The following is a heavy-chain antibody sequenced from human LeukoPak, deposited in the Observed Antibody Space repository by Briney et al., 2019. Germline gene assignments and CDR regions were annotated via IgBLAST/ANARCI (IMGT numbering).Heavy chain of an antibody. CDR2: ISDSGGTT. CDR3: AKRGVVIRVILVGFHKQAYYFES. CDR1: GITLSNYG. V-gene: IGHV3-23*01. Sequence: GGSLRLSCVVSGITLSNYGMSWVRQAPGKGLEWVAGISDSGGTTNYADSVKGRFTGSRDNPKNTLYLQMNSLRAEDTAVYFCAKRGVVIRVILVGFHKQAYYFESWGQGVLVTVSS. D-gene: IGHD3-22*01. J-gene: IGHJ4*02.